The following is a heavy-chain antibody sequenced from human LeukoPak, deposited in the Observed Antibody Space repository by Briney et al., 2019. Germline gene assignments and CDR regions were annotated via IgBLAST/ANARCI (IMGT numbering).Heavy chain of an antibody. CDR2: ISDRGGNT. D-gene: IGHD1-1*01. CDR3: AKGRWSPDY. V-gene: IGHV3-23*01. Sequence: PGGSLRLSCAASGFTFSDYATSWVRQAPGKGLEWVSLISDRGGNTYYTDSVKGRFTISRDNSKNSLYLQMNSLRADDTAVYYCAKGRWSPDYWGQGTLVAVSS. CDR1: GFTFSDYA. J-gene: IGHJ4*01.